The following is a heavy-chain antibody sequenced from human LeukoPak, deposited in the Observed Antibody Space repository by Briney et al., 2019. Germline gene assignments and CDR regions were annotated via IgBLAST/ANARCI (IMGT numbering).Heavy chain of an antibody. CDR3: ATGWDRDWYFDL. CDR2: INHSGST. CDR1: GGSFSGYY. Sequence: SETLSLTCAVYGGSFSGYYWSWIRQPPGKGLEWIGEINHSGSTNYNPSLKSRVTISVDTSKNQFSLKLSSATAAGTAVYYCATGWDRDWYFDLWGRGPLVTVSS. V-gene: IGHV4-34*01. J-gene: IGHJ2*01. D-gene: IGHD1-26*01.